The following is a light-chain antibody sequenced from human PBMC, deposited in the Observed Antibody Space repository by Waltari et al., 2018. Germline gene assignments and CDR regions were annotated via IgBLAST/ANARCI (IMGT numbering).Light chain of an antibody. Sequence: QSALTQPASVSGSPGQSITISCTGTSSDVGGYNYVSWYHQHPGKAPKLMIHDVTKRPSGVPDRFSGSKSGNTASLTISGLQAEDEADYYCCSYGGSYTFVFGTGTKITVL. V-gene: IGLV2-11*01. J-gene: IGLJ1*01. CDR1: SSDVGGYNY. CDR3: CSYGGSYTFV. CDR2: DVT.